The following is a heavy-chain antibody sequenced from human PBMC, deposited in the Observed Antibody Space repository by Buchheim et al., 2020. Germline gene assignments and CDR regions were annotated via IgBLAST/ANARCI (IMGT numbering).Heavy chain of an antibody. CDR3: ARESSSWYVGTSLDY. Sequence: QVQLVESGGGVVQPGRSLRLSCAASGFIFSSNAMHWVRQAPGKGLEWVAGISHDGSKIYSVDSMKGRFTISRYNSKDTLYLQMNILRADDTAVYSCARESSSWYVGTSLDYWGQGTL. J-gene: IGHJ4*02. CDR1: GFIFSSNA. V-gene: IGHV3-30*04. CDR2: ISHDGSKI. D-gene: IGHD6-13*01.